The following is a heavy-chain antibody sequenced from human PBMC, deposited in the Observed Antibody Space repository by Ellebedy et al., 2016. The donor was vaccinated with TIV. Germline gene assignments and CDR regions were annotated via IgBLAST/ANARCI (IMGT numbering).Heavy chain of an antibody. Sequence: ASVKVSCXTSGYTFTSNIIHWVRQAPGQRLEWMGWINPVNGNTKYSQKFQGRVTITSDTPARTAYMELSRLRSEDTAVYYCARGKGGYSGYEGLYNYFDSWGQGTLVTVSS. CDR2: INPVNGNT. J-gene: IGHJ5*01. CDR1: GYTFTSNI. D-gene: IGHD5-12*01. CDR3: ARGKGGYSGYEGLYNYFDS. V-gene: IGHV1-3*01.